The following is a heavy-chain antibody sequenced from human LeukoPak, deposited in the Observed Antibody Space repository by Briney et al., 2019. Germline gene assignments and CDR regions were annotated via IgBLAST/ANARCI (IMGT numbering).Heavy chain of an antibody. J-gene: IGHJ6*04. CDR3: AELGITMIGGV. CDR2: ITASSTAI. Sequence: GGSLRLSCAASGFTFNTYTMIWVPQAPGKGRERVSSITASSTAIYPAHPVKGTFTISTDTTTNSLYLQMIRPRAEDTAVYYCAELGITMIGGVWGKGATVTISS. D-gene: IGHD3-10*02. CDR1: GFTFNTYT. V-gene: IGHV3-21*01.